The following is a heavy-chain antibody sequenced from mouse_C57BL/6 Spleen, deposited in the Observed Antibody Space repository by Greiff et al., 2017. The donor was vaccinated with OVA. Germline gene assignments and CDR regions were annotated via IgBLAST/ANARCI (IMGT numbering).Heavy chain of an antibody. CDR2: IYPGSGNT. CDR3: ARAGNWAWFAY. CDR1: GYSFTSYY. V-gene: IGHV1-66*01. D-gene: IGHD4-1*01. J-gene: IGHJ3*01. Sequence: VQLQQSGPELVKPGASVKISCKASGYSFTSYYIHWVKQRPGQGLEWIGWIYPGSGNTKYNEKFKGKATLTADTSSSTAYMQLSSLTSEDSAVYYCARAGNWAWFAYWGQGTLVTVSA.